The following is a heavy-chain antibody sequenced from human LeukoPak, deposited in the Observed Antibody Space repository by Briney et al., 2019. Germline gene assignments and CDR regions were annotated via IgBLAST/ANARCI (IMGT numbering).Heavy chain of an antibody. CDR1: GFTFGDYA. D-gene: IGHD3-10*01. J-gene: IGHJ6*04. CDR2: IRSKAYGGTT. Sequence: GGSLRLSCTASGFTFGDYAMSWVRQAPGKGLEWVGFIRSKAYGGTTEYAASVKGRSTISRDDSKSIAYLQMNSLKTEDTAVYYCTRQYVLLWFGELLGGMDVWGKGTTVTVSS. CDR3: TRQYVLLWFGELLGGMDV. V-gene: IGHV3-49*04.